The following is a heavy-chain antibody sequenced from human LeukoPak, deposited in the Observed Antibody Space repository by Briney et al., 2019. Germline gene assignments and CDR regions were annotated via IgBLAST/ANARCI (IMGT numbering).Heavy chain of an antibody. D-gene: IGHD5-24*01. Sequence: GGSLRLSCAASGFTFKTHEFNWIRQAPGEGLDWISYISSGGGTIFYADSVKGRFTISRDNAKNSLYLQMNSLRAEDTAVYFCARSQRSTMTYYFDHWGQGTLVTVSS. CDR2: ISSGGGTI. CDR3: ARSQRSTMTYYFDH. J-gene: IGHJ4*02. CDR1: GFTFKTHE. V-gene: IGHV3-48*03.